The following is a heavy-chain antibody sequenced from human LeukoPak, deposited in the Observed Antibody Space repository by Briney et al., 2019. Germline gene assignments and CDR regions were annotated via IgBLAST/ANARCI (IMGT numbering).Heavy chain of an antibody. CDR1: GYTFTSYD. V-gene: IGHV1-3*01. Sequence: ASVKVSCKASGYTFTSYDINWVRQATGQGLEWMGWITVGNGNTKYSQKFQDRVTITRDTSANTAYMELSSLRSEDTAVYYCARDLKQFGGWLDYWGQGTLVTVSS. D-gene: IGHD6-19*01. CDR2: ITVGNGNT. CDR3: ARDLKQFGGWLDY. J-gene: IGHJ4*02.